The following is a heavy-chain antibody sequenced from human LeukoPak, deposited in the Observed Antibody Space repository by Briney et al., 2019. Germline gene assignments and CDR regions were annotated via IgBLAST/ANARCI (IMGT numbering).Heavy chain of an antibody. J-gene: IGHJ5*02. CDR3: AREGTTNYNWFDP. CDR2: IIPIFGTA. CDR1: GGTFSSYA. Sequence: ASVKVSCKASGGTFSSYAISWVRQAPGQGLEWMGGIIPIFGTANYAQKFQGRVTITADESTSTAYMELSSLRSEDTAVYYCAREGTTNYNWFDPWGQGTLVAVSS. D-gene: IGHD4-11*01. V-gene: IGHV1-69*13.